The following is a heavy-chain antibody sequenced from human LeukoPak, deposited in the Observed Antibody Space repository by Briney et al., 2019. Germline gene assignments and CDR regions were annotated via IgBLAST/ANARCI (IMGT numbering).Heavy chain of an antibody. D-gene: IGHD3-22*01. CDR3: ANQGDYYDSSGSKAFDY. CDR2: ISGSGGST. V-gene: IGHV3-23*01. J-gene: IGHJ4*02. CDR1: GFTFSSYA. Sequence: GGFLRLSCAASGFTFSSYAMSWVRQAPGKGLEWVSAISGSGGSTYYADSVKGRFTISRDNSKNTLYLQMNSLGAEDTAVYYCANQGDYYDSSGSKAFDYWGQGTLVTVSS.